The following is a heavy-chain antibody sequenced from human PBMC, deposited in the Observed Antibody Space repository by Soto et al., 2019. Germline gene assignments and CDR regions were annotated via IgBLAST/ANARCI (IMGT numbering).Heavy chain of an antibody. CDR1: GDSASSISAA. CDR3: ARGSYYSGWV. D-gene: IGHD6-19*01. CDR2: TYYRSKWFN. Sequence: SQTLSLTCAISGDSASSISAAWNWIRHSPSRGLEWLGRTYYRSKWFNDYAVSVKSRITINPDTSKNQFSLQLNSVTPEDTAVYYCARGSYYSGWVWGQGTLVTVSS. J-gene: IGHJ4*02. V-gene: IGHV6-1*01.